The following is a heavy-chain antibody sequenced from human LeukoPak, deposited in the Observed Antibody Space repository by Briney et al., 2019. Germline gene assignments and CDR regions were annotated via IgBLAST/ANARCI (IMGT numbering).Heavy chain of an antibody. CDR3: ARDSGYDRGIDY. V-gene: IGHV4-30-2*01. CDR2: IYHSGST. CDR1: SGSISSGSYS. Sequence: SQTLSFTCAVYSGSISSGSYSWSWIRQPPGKVLERIGYIYHSGSTYYNPSLKSRVTISVDTSKYQFSLKLSSVTAADTAVYYCARDSGYDRGIDYWGQRTLVTVSS. D-gene: IGHD5-12*01. J-gene: IGHJ4*02.